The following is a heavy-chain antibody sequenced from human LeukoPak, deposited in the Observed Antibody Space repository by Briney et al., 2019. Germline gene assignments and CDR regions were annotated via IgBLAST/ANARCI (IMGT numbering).Heavy chain of an antibody. Sequence: ASVKVSCKASGYTFTSYDINWVRQATGQGLEWMGWMNPNSGNTGYAQKFQGRVTMTRNTSISTAYMELSSLRSEDTAVYYCARGPTLTTPWYITMVWGVIITPYYSDYWGQGTLVTVSS. V-gene: IGHV1-8*01. J-gene: IGHJ4*02. CDR3: ARGPTLTTPWYITMVWGVIITPYYSDY. CDR2: MNPNSGNT. CDR1: GYTFTSYD. D-gene: IGHD3-10*01.